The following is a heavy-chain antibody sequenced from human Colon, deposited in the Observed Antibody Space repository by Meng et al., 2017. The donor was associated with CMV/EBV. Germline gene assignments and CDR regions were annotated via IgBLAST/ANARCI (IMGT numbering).Heavy chain of an antibody. V-gene: IGHV1-8*02. Sequence: CQASGYTFTNYDIHWVRQATGQGLEWLGWMSPNSGNTGYAQKFQDRVTMTRDTSKSTAYMELSSLKSEDTAVYYCARNIFETGNFDYWGQGTLVTVSS. D-gene: IGHD1-1*01. CDR2: MSPNSGNT. J-gene: IGHJ4*02. CDR1: GYTFTNYD. CDR3: ARNIFETGNFDY.